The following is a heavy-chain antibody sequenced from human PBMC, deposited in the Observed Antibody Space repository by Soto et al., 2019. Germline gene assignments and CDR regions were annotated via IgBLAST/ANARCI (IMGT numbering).Heavy chain of an antibody. D-gene: IGHD3-22*01. CDR1: GYTFTSYA. V-gene: IGHV1-3*01. CDR2: INAGNGNT. CDR3: ARGPLRITMIVVVIGDAFAI. Sequence: ASVKVSCKASGYTFTSYAMHWVRQAPGQRLEWMGWINAGNGNTKYSQKFQGRVTITRDTSASTAYMELSSLRSEDTAVYYCARGPLRITMIVVVIGDAFAIWGQGTMVTVSS. J-gene: IGHJ3*02.